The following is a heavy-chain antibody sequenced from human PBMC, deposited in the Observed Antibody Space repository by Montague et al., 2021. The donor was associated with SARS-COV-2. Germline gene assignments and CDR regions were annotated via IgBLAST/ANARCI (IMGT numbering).Heavy chain of an antibody. V-gene: IGHV4-61*01. D-gene: IGHD3-22*01. J-gene: IGHJ4*02. CDR2: VYHTGST. Sequence: SEPLSLTCTVSGGSISSSSYYWSWVRQPPGKGLEWIGYVYHTGSTNYNPSLKSRVTLSIDTSKNQFSLNLTSVTAADTAVYYCVREKYYFDDSGSKWGQGTLVTV. CDR1: GGSISSSSYY. CDR3: VREKYYFDDSGSK.